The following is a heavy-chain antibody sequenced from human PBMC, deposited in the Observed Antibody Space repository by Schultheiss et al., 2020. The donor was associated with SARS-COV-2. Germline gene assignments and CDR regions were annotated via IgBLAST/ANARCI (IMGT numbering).Heavy chain of an antibody. V-gene: IGHV1-2*02. Sequence: ASVKVSCKASGYTFSGYYIHWVRQAPGQGLEWMEWTNPKRGATYYAQKFQGRVTMNSDTSITTTYMELSRLRSDDTAVYYCATRGDLDDYYFYMDVWGKGTTVTVSS. CDR2: TNPKRGAT. D-gene: IGHD2-21*01. CDR3: ATRGDLDDYYFYMDV. J-gene: IGHJ6*03. CDR1: GYTFSGYY.